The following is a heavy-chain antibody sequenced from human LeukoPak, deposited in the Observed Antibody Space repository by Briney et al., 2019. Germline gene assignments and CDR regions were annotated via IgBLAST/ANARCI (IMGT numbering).Heavy chain of an antibody. D-gene: IGHD2-15*01. Sequence: ASVKVSCKASGYTFTSYDINWVRQATGQGLEWMGWMNPNSGNTGYAQKFQGRVTMTRNTSISTAYMELSSLRSEDTAVYYCARGPPSRLLANWFDPWGQGTLVTVSS. V-gene: IGHV1-8*01. CDR2: MNPNSGNT. CDR3: ARGPPSRLLANWFDP. J-gene: IGHJ5*02. CDR1: GYTFTSYD.